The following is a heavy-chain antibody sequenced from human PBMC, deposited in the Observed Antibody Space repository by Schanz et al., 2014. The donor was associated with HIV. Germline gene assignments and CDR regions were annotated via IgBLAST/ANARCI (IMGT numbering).Heavy chain of an antibody. CDR3: ARVSRITPPDTDPRRSYYPGMDV. V-gene: IGHV3-33*08. D-gene: IGHD1-20*01. CDR2: IWYDGTNK. J-gene: IGHJ6*02. Sequence: QVQLVESGGGVVQPGRSLRLSCAASGFTFSSYGMHWIRQAPGKGLEWVAVIWYDGTNKYYADSVKGRFTISRDNSRNMLSLQMDSLRAEDTAVYRCARVSRITPPDTDPRRSYYPGMDVWGQGTTVTVSS. CDR1: GFTFSSYG.